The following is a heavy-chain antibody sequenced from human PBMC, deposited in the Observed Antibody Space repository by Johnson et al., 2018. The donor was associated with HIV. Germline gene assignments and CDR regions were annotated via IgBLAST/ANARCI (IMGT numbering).Heavy chain of an antibody. J-gene: IGHJ3*01. D-gene: IGHD2-15*01. CDR1: GFTFSSYA. CDR2: ISGSGGST. V-gene: IGHV3-23*04. Sequence: VQLVESGGGVVQPGRSLRLSCAASGFTFSSYAMSWVRQAPGKGLEWVSAISGSGGSTYYADSVKGRFTISRDNSKNTLYLQMNSLRAGDTAVYYCARAVCRCGSCYSQDAFDFLGQGTMVTVSS. CDR3: ARAVCRCGSCYSQDAFDF.